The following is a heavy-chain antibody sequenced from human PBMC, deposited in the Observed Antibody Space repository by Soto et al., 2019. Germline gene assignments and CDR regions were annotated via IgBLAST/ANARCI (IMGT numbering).Heavy chain of an antibody. Sequence: GGSLRLSCAASGFTLRNYAMTWARQAPGKGLEWVSSLLRSGSSAYYADSVRGRFSISSDTSANSLYLQMDNLRAEDTAIYYCAKDAISGDGIWLMDSWGQGTVVTVSS. CDR3: AKDAISGDGIWLMDS. CDR2: LLRSGSSA. D-gene: IGHD4-17*01. J-gene: IGHJ5*02. V-gene: IGHV3-23*01. CDR1: GFTLRNYA.